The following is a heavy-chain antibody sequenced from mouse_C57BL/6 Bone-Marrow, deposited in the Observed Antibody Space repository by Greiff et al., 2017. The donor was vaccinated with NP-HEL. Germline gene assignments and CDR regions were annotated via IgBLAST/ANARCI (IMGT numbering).Heavy chain of an antibody. CDR3: ARPNYGGSCYWYFDV. Sequence: QVHVKQPGAELVKPGASVKLSCKASGYTFTSYWMHWVKQRPGRGLEWIGRIAPNSGGTKYNEKFKSKATLPVDNSSSTASLTLSSLTTEDAAGYYCARPNYGGSCYWYFDVWGTGTTVTVSS. CDR1: GYTFTSYW. J-gene: IGHJ1*03. D-gene: IGHD1-1*01. CDR2: IAPNSGGT. V-gene: IGHV1-72*01.